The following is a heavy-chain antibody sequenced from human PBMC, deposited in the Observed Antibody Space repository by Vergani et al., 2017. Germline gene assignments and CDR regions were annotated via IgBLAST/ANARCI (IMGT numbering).Heavy chain of an antibody. CDR2: IYHSGST. CDR1: GGSISSSNW. J-gene: IGHJ4*02. CDR3: ARSVVVVAATTFFDY. V-gene: IGHV4-4*02. D-gene: IGHD2-15*01. Sequence: QVQLQESGPGLVKPSGTLSLTCAVSGGSISSSNWWSWVRQPPGKGLEWIGEIYHSGSTNYNPSLKSRVTISVDTSKNPFSLKLSSVTAADTAVYYCARSVVVVAATTFFDYWGQGTLVTVSS.